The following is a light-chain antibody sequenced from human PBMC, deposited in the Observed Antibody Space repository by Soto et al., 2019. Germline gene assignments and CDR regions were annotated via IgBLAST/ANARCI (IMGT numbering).Light chain of an antibody. CDR2: DVT. CDR1: NGVIHTYDF. CDR3: TSYITNNAFV. V-gene: IGLV2-14*03. J-gene: IGLJ1*01. Sequence: QSVLTQPSAVSGAPGTSITIPCSGTNGVIHTYDFVSWYQVHPGKAPKLMIYDVTYRPSGVSDRFTGSRSDNAASLTISGLQPEDDAVYYCTSYITNNAFVFGTGTKVTVL.